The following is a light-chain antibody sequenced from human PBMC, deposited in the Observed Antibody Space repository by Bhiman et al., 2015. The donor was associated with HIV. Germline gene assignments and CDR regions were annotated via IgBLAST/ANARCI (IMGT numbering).Light chain of an antibody. V-gene: IGLV3-21*01. CDR3: HSADNRGTGV. CDR2: YDS. Sequence: SYELTQPPSVSVAPGKTARITCGGNNIGSKSVHCYQQKPGQAPVVGIHYDSDRPSGIPERFSGSSSGTTVTLTISGVQAEDEADYYCHSADNRGTGVFGGGTKLTVL. CDR1: NIGSKS. J-gene: IGLJ2*01.